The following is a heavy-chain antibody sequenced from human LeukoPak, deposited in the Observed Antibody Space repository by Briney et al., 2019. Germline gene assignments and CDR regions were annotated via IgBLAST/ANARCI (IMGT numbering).Heavy chain of an antibody. CDR3: AKDREEFGYYPWLS. V-gene: IGHV3-30*18. D-gene: IGHD3-10*01. J-gene: IGHJ4*02. CDR2: ISHDGSAK. CDR1: GFTLSIYG. Sequence: GGSLRLSCAVSGFTLSIYGMHWVRQAPGKGLEWVAMISHDGSAKYYADSVKGRFTISRDIYKNTLYLQMNSLRAEDTAVYYCAKDREEFGYYPWLSWGQGTLVTVSS.